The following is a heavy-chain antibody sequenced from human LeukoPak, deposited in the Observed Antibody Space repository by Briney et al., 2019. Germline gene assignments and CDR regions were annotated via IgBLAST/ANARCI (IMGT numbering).Heavy chain of an antibody. D-gene: IGHD3-10*01. CDR1: GGSFSDYQ. CDR3: ARPGQLGSLFYGMDV. Sequence: SETLSLTCAVSGGSFSDYQWSWIRQSPGTGLEWIGEINHSVSTNYNPSLKSRVTISVDTSKNQFSLKLSSVTAADTAVYYCARPGQLGSLFYGMDVWGQGTTVTVS. J-gene: IGHJ6*02. CDR2: INHSVST. V-gene: IGHV4-34*01.